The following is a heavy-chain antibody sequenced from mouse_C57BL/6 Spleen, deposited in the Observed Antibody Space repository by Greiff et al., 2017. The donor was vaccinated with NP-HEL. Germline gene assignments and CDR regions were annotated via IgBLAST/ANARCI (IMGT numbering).Heavy chain of an antibody. CDR2: IHPNSGST. CDR1: GYTFTSYW. D-gene: IGHD1-1*01. CDR3: ADGSSYKNDAMDY. V-gene: IGHV1-64*01. Sequence: QVQLQQPGAELVKPGASVKLSCKASGYTFTSYWMHWVKQRPGQGLEWIGMIHPNSGSTNYNEKFKSKATLTVDKSSSTAYMQLSSLTSEDSAVYYCADGSSYKNDAMDYWGQGTSVTVSS. J-gene: IGHJ4*01.